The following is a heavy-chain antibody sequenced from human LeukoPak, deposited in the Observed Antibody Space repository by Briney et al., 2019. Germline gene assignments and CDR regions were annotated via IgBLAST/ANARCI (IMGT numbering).Heavy chain of an antibody. V-gene: IGHV1-69*05. Sequence: ASVKVSCKASGGTFSSYAISWVRQAPGQGLEWMGRIIPIFGTANYAQKFQGRVTITTDESTSTAYMELSSLRSEDTAVYYCAKSGGYSYGFGAVYFDYWGQGTLVTVSS. J-gene: IGHJ4*02. CDR3: AKSGGYSYGFGAVYFDY. D-gene: IGHD5-18*01. CDR2: IIPIFGTA. CDR1: GGTFSSYA.